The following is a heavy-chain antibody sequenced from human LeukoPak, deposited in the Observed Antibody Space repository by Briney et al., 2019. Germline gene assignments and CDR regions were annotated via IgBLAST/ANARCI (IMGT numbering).Heavy chain of an antibody. J-gene: IGHJ4*02. CDR3: ARGGRIAAAGSRPFDY. CDR1: GGTFSIYA. V-gene: IGHV1-69*13. D-gene: IGHD6-13*01. CDR2: IIPIFGTA. Sequence: ASVTVSFKASGGTFSIYAISWVRQAPGQGLEWMGGIIPIFGTANYAQKFQGRVTITADESTSTAYMELSSLRSEDTAVYYCARGGRIAAAGSRPFDYWGQGTLVTVSS.